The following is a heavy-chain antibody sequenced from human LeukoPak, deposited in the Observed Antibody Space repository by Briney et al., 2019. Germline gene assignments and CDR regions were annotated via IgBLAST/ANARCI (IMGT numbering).Heavy chain of an antibody. V-gene: IGHV3-30*03. CDR1: GFTFSSHG. J-gene: IGHJ4*02. CDR3: ASERWSHFDY. CDR2: ISYDGSNK. Sequence: GGSLILSCAASGFTFSSHGMHWVRQAPGKGLEWVAVISYDGSNKYYADSAKGRFTISRDNSKNTLYLQMNSLRAEDTAVYYCASERWSHFDYWGQGTLVTVSS. D-gene: IGHD4-23*01.